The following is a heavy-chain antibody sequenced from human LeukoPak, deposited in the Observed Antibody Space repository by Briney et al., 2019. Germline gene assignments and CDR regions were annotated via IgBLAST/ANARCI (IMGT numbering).Heavy chain of an antibody. CDR1: GFTFSSYA. J-gene: IGHJ4*02. CDR2: ISGSGANT. Sequence: GGSLRLSCAASGFTFSSYAMSWVRQAPGKGLEWVSAISGSGANTYYADSVKGRFTISRDNSKNTLYLQMNSLRAEDTAVYYCAKGGEYQLPGDYWGQGTLVTVSS. CDR3: AKGGEYQLPGDY. D-gene: IGHD2-2*01. V-gene: IGHV3-23*01.